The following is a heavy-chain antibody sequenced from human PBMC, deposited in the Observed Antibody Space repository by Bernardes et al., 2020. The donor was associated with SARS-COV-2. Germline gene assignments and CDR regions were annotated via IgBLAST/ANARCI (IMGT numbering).Heavy chain of an antibody. V-gene: IGHV4-59*01. CDR2: IYYSGST. CDR3: ARARIDYDFWSGYLYGMDV. Sequence: SQTLSLTCTVSGGSISSYYWSWIRQPPGKGLEWIGYIYYSGSTNYNPSLKSRVTISVDTSKNQFSLKLSSVTAADTAVYYCARARIDYDFWSGYLYGMDVWGQGTTVTVSS. CDR1: GGSISSYY. D-gene: IGHD3-3*01. J-gene: IGHJ6*02.